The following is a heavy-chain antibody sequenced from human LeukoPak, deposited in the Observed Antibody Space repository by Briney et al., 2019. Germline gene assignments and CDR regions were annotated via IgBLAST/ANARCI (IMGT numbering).Heavy chain of an antibody. CDR3: ARGDEAVVAATSFDY. J-gene: IGHJ4*02. D-gene: IGHD2-15*01. V-gene: IGHV4-61*01. Sequence: SETLSLTCSVSGDSIRSGSFHWNWIRQPPGKGLEWIGYIYYSGSTNYNPSLKSRVTISVDTSKNQFSLKLSSVTAADTAVYYCARGDEAVVAATSFDYWGQGTLVTVSS. CDR2: IYYSGST. CDR1: GDSIRSGSFH.